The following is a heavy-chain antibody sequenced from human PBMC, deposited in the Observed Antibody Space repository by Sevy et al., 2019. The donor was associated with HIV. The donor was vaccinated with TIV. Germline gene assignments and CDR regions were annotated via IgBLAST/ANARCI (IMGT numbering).Heavy chain of an antibody. J-gene: IGHJ3*02. CDR1: GFTFSSYW. Sequence: GGSLRLSCAASGFTFSSYWMSWVRQAPGKGLEWVANIKQDGSEKYYVDSVKGRFTISRDNAKNSLYLQMNSPRAEDTAVYYCAREWGGGYDFWSGYYTAFDIWGQGTMVTVSS. V-gene: IGHV3-7*03. CDR3: AREWGGGYDFWSGYYTAFDI. CDR2: IKQDGSEK. D-gene: IGHD3-3*01.